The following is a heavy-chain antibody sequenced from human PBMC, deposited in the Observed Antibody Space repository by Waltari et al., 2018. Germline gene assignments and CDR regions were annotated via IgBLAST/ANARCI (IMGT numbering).Heavy chain of an antibody. CDR1: GGSFIGYY. J-gene: IGHJ6*03. D-gene: IGHD6-13*01. CDR2: INHSGST. Sequence: QVQLQQWGAGLLKPSETLSLTCAVYGGSFIGYYWRWIRQPPGQGLEWSGEINHSGSTNYNPSLKSRVTISVDTSKNQFSLKLSSVTAADTAVYYCARGRGSSWYNGKYYYYYMDVWGKGTTVTVSS. CDR3: ARGRGSSWYNGKYYYYYMDV. V-gene: IGHV4-34*01.